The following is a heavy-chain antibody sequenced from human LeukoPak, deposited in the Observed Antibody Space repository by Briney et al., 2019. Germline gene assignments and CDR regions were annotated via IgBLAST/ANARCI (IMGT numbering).Heavy chain of an antibody. CDR1: GGSFSGYY. Sequence: PSETLSLTCAVYGGSFSGYYWSWIRQPPGKGLEWIGEINHSGSTNYNPSLKSRVTISVDTSKNQFSLKLSSVTAADTAVYYCARVYGGNSQGAFDIWGQGTMVTVSS. CDR2: INHSGST. CDR3: ARVYGGNSQGAFDI. D-gene: IGHD2-21*02. V-gene: IGHV4-34*01. J-gene: IGHJ3*02.